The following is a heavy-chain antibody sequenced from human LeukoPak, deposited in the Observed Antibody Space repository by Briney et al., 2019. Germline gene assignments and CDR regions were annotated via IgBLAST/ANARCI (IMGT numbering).Heavy chain of an antibody. CDR1: GYAFSDHG. CDR2: ISGYNGHT. CDR3: ARVPNPRNTYGYNDK. V-gene: IGHV1-18*04. J-gene: IGHJ4*02. D-gene: IGHD5-18*01. Sequence: ASVKVSCRASGYAFSDHGVNWVRQAPGQGLEWMGWISGYNGHTSYAQKFQGRVMVTTDRSTNTAYLELRSLRSDDTAVYYCARVPNPRNTYGYNDKWGQGTLVTVSS.